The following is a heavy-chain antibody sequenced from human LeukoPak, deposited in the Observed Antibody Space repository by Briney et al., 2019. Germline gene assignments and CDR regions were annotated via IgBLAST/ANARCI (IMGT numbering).Heavy chain of an antibody. CDR1: GFTFSSYA. J-gene: IGHJ4*02. V-gene: IGHV3-23*01. CDR2: ISGSGGST. Sequence: GGSLRLSCAASGFTFSSYAMSWVRQAPEKGLEWVSTISGSGGSTYYTDSVRGRFTISRDNSKNTFYLQMNSLRAEDTAVYHCAKVHDSGTYATLDYWGQGTLVTVSS. D-gene: IGHD3-10*01. CDR3: AKVHDSGTYATLDY.